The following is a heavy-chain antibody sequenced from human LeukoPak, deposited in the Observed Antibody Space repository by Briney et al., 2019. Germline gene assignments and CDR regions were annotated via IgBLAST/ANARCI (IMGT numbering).Heavy chain of an antibody. Sequence: SETLSLTCTVSGGSISSSSYYWGWIRQPPGKGLEWIGSIYYSGSTYYNPSLKSRVTISVDTSKNQFSLKLSSVTAADTAVYYCARVGSSGWRYYYYYYGMDVWGQGTTVTVSS. J-gene: IGHJ6*02. V-gene: IGHV4-39*07. CDR1: GGSISSSSYY. CDR2: IYYSGST. CDR3: ARVGSSGWRYYYYYYGMDV. D-gene: IGHD6-19*01.